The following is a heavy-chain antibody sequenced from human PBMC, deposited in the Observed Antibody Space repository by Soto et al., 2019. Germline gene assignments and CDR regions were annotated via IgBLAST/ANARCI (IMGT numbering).Heavy chain of an antibody. CDR1: GDSTSSHN. Sequence: QVQLQESGPGLVKPSETLSLTCTVSGDSTSSHNWGWIRQPPGKRLEWIGYIRSSGGTSYNPSLKRRVNXXAXTHXKQHSLRLSSVSAADTAVYYCVKQGIGVLHGLVDVWGQGTTVTVSS. CDR3: VKQGIGVLHGLVDV. CDR2: IRSSGGT. V-gene: IGHV4-4*08. J-gene: IGHJ6*02. D-gene: IGHD1-26*01.